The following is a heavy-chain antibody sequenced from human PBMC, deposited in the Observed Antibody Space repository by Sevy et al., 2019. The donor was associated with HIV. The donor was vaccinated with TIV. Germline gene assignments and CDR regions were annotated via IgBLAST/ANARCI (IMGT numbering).Heavy chain of an antibody. J-gene: IGHJ6*02. V-gene: IGHV3-30*18. CDR3: AQEGDRFGDLTSSPYHSYYGMDV. D-gene: IGHD3-10*01. CDR1: GFTFSSYA. Sequence: GGSLRLSCAASGFTFSSYAIHWVRQGPGKGLEWVAVISYDGSNTYYADSVKGRFTISRDNSKNTLYLQMNSLRAEDTAVYYYAQEGDRFGDLTSSPYHSYYGMDVWGQGTTVTVSS. CDR2: ISYDGSNT.